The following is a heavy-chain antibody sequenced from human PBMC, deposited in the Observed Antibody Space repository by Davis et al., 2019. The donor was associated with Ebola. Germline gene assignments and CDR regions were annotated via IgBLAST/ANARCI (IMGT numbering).Heavy chain of an antibody. CDR2: ISSESYYI. Sequence: GGSLRLSCAASGFTFSSYSMNWVRQAPRKGLEWVSSISSESYYIYYADSLKGRFTISRDNAKSSLYLQISGLRAEDTAVYYCARDYYDSNGYGFDYWGQGTLVTVSS. CDR3: ARDYYDSNGYGFDY. V-gene: IGHV3-21*01. CDR1: GFTFSSYS. J-gene: IGHJ4*02. D-gene: IGHD3-22*01.